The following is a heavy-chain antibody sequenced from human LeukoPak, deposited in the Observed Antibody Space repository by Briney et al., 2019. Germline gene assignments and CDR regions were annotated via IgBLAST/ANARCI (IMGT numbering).Heavy chain of an antibody. CDR1: GGSISSSSYY. Sequence: SETLSLTCTVSGGSISSSSYYWGWIRQPPGKGLESIGSIYYSGSTYYNPSLKSRVTISVDTSKNQFSLKLSSVTAADTAVYYCARYYDSSGYLDYWGQGTLVTVSS. D-gene: IGHD3-22*01. V-gene: IGHV4-39*01. CDR3: ARYYDSSGYLDY. J-gene: IGHJ4*02. CDR2: IYYSGST.